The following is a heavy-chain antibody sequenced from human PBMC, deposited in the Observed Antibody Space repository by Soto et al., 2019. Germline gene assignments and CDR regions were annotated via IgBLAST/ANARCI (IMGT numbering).Heavy chain of an antibody. CDR2: INPNSGGT. D-gene: IGHD2-8*01. CDR1: GYTFTGYY. J-gene: IGHJ4*02. Sequence: ASVKVSCKASGYTFTGYYMHWVRQAPGQGLEWMGWINPNSGGTNYAQKFQGGVTMTRDTSISTAYMELSRLRSDDTAVYYCARDKGYCTNGVCYTLDYWGQGTLVTVSS. CDR3: ARDKGYCTNGVCYTLDY. V-gene: IGHV1-2*02.